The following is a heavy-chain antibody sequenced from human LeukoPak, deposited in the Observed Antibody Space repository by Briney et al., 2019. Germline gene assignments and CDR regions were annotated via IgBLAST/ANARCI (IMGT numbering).Heavy chain of an antibody. Sequence: GGSLRLSCAASGFTFSNYAMSWVRQAPGKGLEWVSAIGGSGSSTFYADSVKGRFTISRDNSKNTLYPQMNSLRAEDTAVYYCAKDRDRAPDYWGQGTLVTVSS. V-gene: IGHV3-23*01. CDR3: AKDRDRAPDY. CDR1: GFTFSNYA. J-gene: IGHJ4*02. D-gene: IGHD3-10*01. CDR2: IGGSGSST.